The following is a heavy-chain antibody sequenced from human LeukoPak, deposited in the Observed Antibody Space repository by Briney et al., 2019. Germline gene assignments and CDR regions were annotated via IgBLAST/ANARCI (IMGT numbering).Heavy chain of an antibody. Sequence: PGGSLRLSCAASGFTFSTYGMHWVRQAPGKGLEWVAVTSYDGGNKYYADSVRGRFTISRDNSKNTLYLQMNNLRAEDTAVYYCANDKSFHMDVWGQGTTVTVSS. V-gene: IGHV3-30*18. CDR1: GFTFSTYG. CDR2: TSYDGGNK. CDR3: ANDKSFHMDV. J-gene: IGHJ6*02.